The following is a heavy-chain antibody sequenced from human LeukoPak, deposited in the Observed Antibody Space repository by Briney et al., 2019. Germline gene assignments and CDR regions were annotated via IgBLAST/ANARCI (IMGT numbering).Heavy chain of an antibody. CDR2: VYIGGAT. J-gene: IGHJ4*02. D-gene: IGHD3-9*01. Sequence: GGSLRLSCADSGFTTNSHYMHWVRQAPGKRLEWVSVVYIGGATYYADSVKGRFTISRDDSKNTLFLQMNSLRVEDTAVYFCATRDLQSSSDILKWGQGTLVTVSS. V-gene: IGHV3-66*01. CDR1: GFTTNSHY. CDR3: ATRDLQSSSDILK.